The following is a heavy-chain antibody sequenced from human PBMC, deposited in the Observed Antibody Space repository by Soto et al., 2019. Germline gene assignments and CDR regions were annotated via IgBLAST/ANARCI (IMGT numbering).Heavy chain of an antibody. D-gene: IGHD4-4*01. J-gene: IGHJ5*02. CDR1: GGSISSYY. V-gene: IGHV4-59*01. CDR2: IYYSGST. CDR3: ARATMTTVTTFPFDP. Sequence: SETLSLTXTVSGGSISSYYWSWIRQPPGKGLEWIGYIYYSGSTNYNPSLKSRVTISVDTSKNQFSLKLSSVTAADTAVYYCARATMTTVTTFPFDPWGQGTLVTVSS.